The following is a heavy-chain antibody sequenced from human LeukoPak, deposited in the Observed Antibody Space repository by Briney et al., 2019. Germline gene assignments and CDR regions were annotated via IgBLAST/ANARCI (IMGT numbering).Heavy chain of an antibody. V-gene: IGHV3-21*01. CDR1: GFTFSSYS. CDR3: ARETTVTSGWLDP. CDR2: ITSSSSYI. D-gene: IGHD4-17*01. Sequence: GGSLRLSCAASGFTFSSYSMIWVRQAPGKWLEWVSSITSSSSYIYYADSVKSRFPISRDNAKNSLYLQMNNLRPEDTAVYYCARETTVTSGWLDPWSRGNLVTVSS. J-gene: IGHJ5*02.